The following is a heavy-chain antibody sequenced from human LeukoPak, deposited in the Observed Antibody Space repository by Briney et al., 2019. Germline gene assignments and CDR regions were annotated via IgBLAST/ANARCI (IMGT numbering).Heavy chain of an antibody. CDR1: GGSISSSLW. CDR3: ASVDYSNYFDY. Sequence: SETLSLTCAVSGGSISSSLWWTWVRQSPGKGLEWIGEIYYSGSTNYNPSLKSRVTISVDTSKNQFSLKLSSVTAADTAVYYCASVDYSNYFDYWGQGTLVTVSS. V-gene: IGHV4-4*02. D-gene: IGHD4-11*01. J-gene: IGHJ4*02. CDR2: IYYSGST.